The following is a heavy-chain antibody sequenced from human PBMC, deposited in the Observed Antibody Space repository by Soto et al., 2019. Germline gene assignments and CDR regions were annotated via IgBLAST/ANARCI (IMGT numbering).Heavy chain of an antibody. D-gene: IGHD6-25*01. CDR2: VYFSGNT. CDR1: GGSLSSYY. CDR3: GSVRPSGYVLS. V-gene: IGHV4-59*08. Sequence: LSLTCTVSGGSLSSYYWAWIRQSPGKGLEWIGYVYFSGNTNYNPSLKSRVTISIDTSKNQFSLRLASVTETDTSFYYCGSVRPSGYVLSWGPGTLVTVSS. J-gene: IGHJ5*02.